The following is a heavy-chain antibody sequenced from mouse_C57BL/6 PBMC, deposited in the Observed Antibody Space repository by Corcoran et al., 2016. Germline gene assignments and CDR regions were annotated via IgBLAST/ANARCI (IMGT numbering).Heavy chain of an antibody. D-gene: IGHD1-1*01. V-gene: IGHV1-26*01. Sequence: EVQLQQSGPELVKPGASVKISCKASGYTFTDYYMNWVKQSHGKSLEWIGDINPNNGGTSYNQKFKGKATLTVDKSSSTAYMELRSLTSEDSAVYYCARDTTVVRAFAYWGQGTLVTVSA. J-gene: IGHJ3*01. CDR1: GYTFTDYY. CDR2: INPNNGGT. CDR3: ARDTTVVRAFAY.